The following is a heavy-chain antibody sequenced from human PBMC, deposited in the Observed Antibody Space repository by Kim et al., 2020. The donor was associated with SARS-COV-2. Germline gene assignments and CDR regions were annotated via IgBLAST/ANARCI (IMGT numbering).Heavy chain of an antibody. V-gene: IGHV1-69*13. J-gene: IGHJ4*02. CDR3: ARGPQGFGGSLRADY. D-gene: IGHD3-10*01. Sequence: TVKVSCKASGGTFSSYAISWVRQAPGQGLEWMGGIIPIFGTANYAQKFQGRVTITPDEPTSTAYMELSSLRSEDTAVYYCARGPQGFGGSLRADYWGQGTLVTVSS. CDR1: GGTFSSYA. CDR2: IIPIFGTA.